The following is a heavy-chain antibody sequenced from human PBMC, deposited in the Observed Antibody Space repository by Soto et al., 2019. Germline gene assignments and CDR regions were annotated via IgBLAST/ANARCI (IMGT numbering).Heavy chain of an antibody. Sequence: QVQLVESGGGVVQPGRSLRLSCAASGFTFSSYGMHWVSQAPGKGLEWVEVIWDDGSNKYYADSVKGRFTITRDNSKNTLYLQMNSLRAEDTAVYYCARAPRTTVTPYYYYYMAVWVKGTTVTVSS. V-gene: IGHV3-33*01. D-gene: IGHD4-4*01. CDR1: GFTFSSYG. CDR3: ARAPRTTVTPYYYYYMAV. CDR2: IWDDGSNK. J-gene: IGHJ6*03.